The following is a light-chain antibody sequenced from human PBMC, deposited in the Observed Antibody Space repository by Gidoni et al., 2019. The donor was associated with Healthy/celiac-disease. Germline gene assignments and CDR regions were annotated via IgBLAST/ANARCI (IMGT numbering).Light chain of an antibody. J-gene: IGKJ5*01. CDR2: DAS. V-gene: IGKV3-11*01. CDR1: QSVSSY. Sequence: EIVLTQSPATLSLSPGERATLSCRASQSVSSYLDWYQQKPGQAPSLLIYDASNRATGTPARFSGSGSGTDFTLTISSLEPEEFAVYYCQQRSNWPPEVTFGQWIRLEIK. CDR3: QQRSNWPPEVT.